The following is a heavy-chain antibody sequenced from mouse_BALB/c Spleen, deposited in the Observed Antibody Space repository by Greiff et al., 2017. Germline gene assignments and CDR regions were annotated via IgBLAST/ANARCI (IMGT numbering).Heavy chain of an antibody. J-gene: IGHJ3*01. D-gene: IGHD2-4*01. Sequence: EVKLQESGPGLVKPSQSLSLTCSVTGYSITSGYYWNWIRQFPGNKLEWMGYISYDGSNNYNPSLKNRISITRDTSKNQFFLKLNSVTTEDTATYYCARGEGITTRFAYWGQGTLVTVSA. CDR1: GYSITSGYY. V-gene: IGHV3-6*01. CDR3: ARGEGITTRFAY. CDR2: ISYDGSN.